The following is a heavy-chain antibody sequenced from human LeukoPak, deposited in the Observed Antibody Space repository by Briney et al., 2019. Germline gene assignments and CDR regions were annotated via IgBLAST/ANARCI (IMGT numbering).Heavy chain of an antibody. Sequence: PSETLSLTCAVYGGSFSGYYWSWIRQPPGKGLEWIGYIYYSGSTNYNPSLKSRVTISVDTSKNQFSLKLSSVTAADTAVYYCARMSMVATIAVWGQGTLVTVSS. CDR2: IYYSGST. V-gene: IGHV4-59*01. D-gene: IGHD5-12*01. CDR3: ARMSMVATIAV. J-gene: IGHJ4*02. CDR1: GGSFSGYY.